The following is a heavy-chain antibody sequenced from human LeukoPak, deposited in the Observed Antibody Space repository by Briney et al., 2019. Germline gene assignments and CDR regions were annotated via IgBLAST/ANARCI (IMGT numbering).Heavy chain of an antibody. CDR1: GFTFSSYS. CDR3: ARDSDSSGYCDY. J-gene: IGHJ4*02. D-gene: IGHD3-22*01. Sequence: GGSLRLSCAASGFTFSSYSMNWVRQAPGKGPEWVSSISSSSSYIYYADSVKGRFTISRDNAKNSLYLQMNSLRAEDTAVYYCARDSDSSGYCDYWGQGTLVTVSS. V-gene: IGHV3-21*01. CDR2: ISSSSSYI.